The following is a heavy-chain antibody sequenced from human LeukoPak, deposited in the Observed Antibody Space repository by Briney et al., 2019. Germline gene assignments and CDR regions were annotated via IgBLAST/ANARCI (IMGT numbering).Heavy chain of an antibody. Sequence: ASVKVSCKASGGTFSSYAISWVRQAPGQGLEWMGGIIPIFGTANYAQKFQGRVTITADESTSTAYMELSSLRSEDTAVYYCARAGERWLRFFDYWGQGTLVTVSS. D-gene: IGHD5-24*01. V-gene: IGHV1-69*01. J-gene: IGHJ4*02. CDR3: ARAGERWLRFFDY. CDR2: IIPIFGTA. CDR1: GGTFSSYA.